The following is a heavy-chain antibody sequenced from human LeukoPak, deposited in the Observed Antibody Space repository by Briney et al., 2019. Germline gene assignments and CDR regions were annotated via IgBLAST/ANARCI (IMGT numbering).Heavy chain of an antibody. Sequence: GGSLRLSCAASGFTFSTYTMNWVRQAPGKGLEWVSSISSRSSYIYYADSVKGRFTISRDNAKNSLYLQMNSLRAEDTAVYYCAKQASSGCPPDNYMDVWGKGTTVTVSS. V-gene: IGHV3-21*04. CDR2: ISSRSSYI. CDR3: AKQASSGCPPDNYMDV. D-gene: IGHD6-19*01. CDR1: GFTFSTYT. J-gene: IGHJ6*03.